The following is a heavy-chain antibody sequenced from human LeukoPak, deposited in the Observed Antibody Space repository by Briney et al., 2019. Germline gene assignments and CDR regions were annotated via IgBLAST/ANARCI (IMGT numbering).Heavy chain of an antibody. CDR3: AKDVLRAFDI. CDR1: GFTFSSYG. CDR2: ISYDGSNK. V-gene: IGHV3-30*18. J-gene: IGHJ3*02. Sequence: PGRSLRLSCAASGFTFSSYGMHWVRQAPGKGLEWVAVISYDGSNKYYADSVKGRFTISRDNSKNTLYLQMNSLRAEDTAVYYCAKDVLRAFDIWGQGTMVTVPS.